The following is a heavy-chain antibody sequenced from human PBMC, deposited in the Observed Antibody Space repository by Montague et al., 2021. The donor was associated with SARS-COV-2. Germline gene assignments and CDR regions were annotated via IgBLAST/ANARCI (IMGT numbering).Heavy chain of an antibody. CDR1: GGSISSYY. CDR2: IYYSGST. D-gene: IGHD6-13*01. V-gene: IGHV4-59*01. J-gene: IGHJ6*02. CDR3: ARDLVERSSWGTYYYYGMDV. Sequence: SETLSLTCTVSGGSISSYYWSWIRQPPGKGLEWIGYIYYSGSTSYNPSLKNRVTISVDTSKNQFSLKLSSVTAADTAVYYCARDLVERSSWGTYYYYGMDVWGQGTTVTVSS.